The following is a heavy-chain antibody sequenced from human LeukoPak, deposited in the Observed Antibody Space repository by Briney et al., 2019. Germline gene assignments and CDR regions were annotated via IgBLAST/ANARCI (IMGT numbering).Heavy chain of an antibody. J-gene: IGHJ4*02. CDR2: ISAYNGNT. CDR1: GYTFTSYG. CDR3: ARQGLGSSRYYFDY. V-gene: IGHV1-18*01. D-gene: IGHD6-13*01. Sequence: ASVKVSCKASGYTFTSYGISWVRQAPGQGLEWMGWISAYNGNTNYAQKFQGRVTMTTDTSTNTAYMELRSLRPDDTAVYYCARQGLGSSRYYFDYWGQGTLVTVSS.